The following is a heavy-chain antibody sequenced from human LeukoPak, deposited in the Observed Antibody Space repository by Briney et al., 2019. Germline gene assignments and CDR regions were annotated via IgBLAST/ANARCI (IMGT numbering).Heavy chain of an antibody. CDR3: AKVYNDFDWLSYGMDV. Sequence: GGSLRLSCAASGFTFDDYAMHWVRQAPGKGLEWVSGISWNSGSIGYADSVKGRFTISRDNAKNSLYLQMNSLRAEDTALYYCAKVYNDFDWLSYGMDVWGQGTTVTVSS. J-gene: IGHJ6*02. D-gene: IGHD3-9*01. V-gene: IGHV3-9*01. CDR1: GFTFDDYA. CDR2: ISWNSGSI.